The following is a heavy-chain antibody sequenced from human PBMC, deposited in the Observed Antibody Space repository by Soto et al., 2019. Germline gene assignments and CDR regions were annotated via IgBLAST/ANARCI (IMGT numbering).Heavy chain of an antibody. J-gene: IGHJ4*02. Sequence: WILQHPRKGLEWIGEINHSGSTNYNPSLKSRVTISVDTSKNQFSLKLSSVTAADTAVYYCARGGHHGGTVTNNYYFAYRGKGTLVTVFS. CDR3: ARGGHHGGTVTNNYYFAY. CDR2: INHSGST. D-gene: IGHD4-4*01. V-gene: IGHV4-34*01.